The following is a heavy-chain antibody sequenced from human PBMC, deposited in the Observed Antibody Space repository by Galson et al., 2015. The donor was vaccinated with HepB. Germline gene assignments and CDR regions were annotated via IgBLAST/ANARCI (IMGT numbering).Heavy chain of an antibody. V-gene: IGHV3-53*01. J-gene: IGHJ4*02. D-gene: IGHD3-10*01. CDR3: ARVSGTYIYGGGHYFDY. CDR2: IYSDGST. Sequence: SLRLSCAASGFTVSSNYMIWVRQAPERGLKWVSLIYSDGSTYFADSVKGRFTLSRDTSKNTLYLQMNSLRAEDTAVYFCARVSGTYIYGGGHYFDYWGQGALVTVSS. CDR1: GFTVSSNY.